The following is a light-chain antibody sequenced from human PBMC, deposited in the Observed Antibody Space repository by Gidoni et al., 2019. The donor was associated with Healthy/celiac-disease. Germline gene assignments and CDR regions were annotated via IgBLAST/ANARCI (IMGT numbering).Light chain of an antibody. J-gene: IGLJ2*01. CDR2: AVS. CDR3: SSYTSSSTLV. Sequence: QSALTQPASVSGSPGQSITISCTGTSSDVGGYNYVSWYQQDPGTAPKLMIYAVSNRPSGVSNRFSGSKSGNTASLTISGLQSEDEADYYCSSYTSSSTLVFGGGTKLTVL. CDR1: SSDVGGYNY. V-gene: IGLV2-14*03.